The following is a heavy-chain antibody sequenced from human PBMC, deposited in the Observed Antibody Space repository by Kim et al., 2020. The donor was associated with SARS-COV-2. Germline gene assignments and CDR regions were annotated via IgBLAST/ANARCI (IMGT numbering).Heavy chain of an antibody. J-gene: IGHJ4*02. Sequence: GGSLRLSCVESGITSSSYWLTWVRQAPGKGLEWVANIKRDGGERYYGDSVKGRFTISRDNAKSSVFLQMNSLRSEDTALYYFGISGIWGQGTLFTVSS. CDR1: GITSSSYW. V-gene: IGHV3-7*01. CDR3: GISGI. CDR2: IKRDGGER.